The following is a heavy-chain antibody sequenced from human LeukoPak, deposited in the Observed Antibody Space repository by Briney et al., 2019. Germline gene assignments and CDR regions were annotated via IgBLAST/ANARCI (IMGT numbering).Heavy chain of an antibody. CDR2: INHSGST. J-gene: IGHJ5*02. V-gene: IGHV4-34*01. CDR3: ARDQLPNYGSGFDP. CDR1: GGSFSGYY. Sequence: SETLSLTCAVYGGSFSGYYWSWIRQPPGKGLEWIGEINHSGSTNSNPSLKSRVTVSVDTSKNLFSLKLSSVTAADTAVYYCARDQLPNYGSGFDPWGQGTLVTVSS. D-gene: IGHD3-10*01.